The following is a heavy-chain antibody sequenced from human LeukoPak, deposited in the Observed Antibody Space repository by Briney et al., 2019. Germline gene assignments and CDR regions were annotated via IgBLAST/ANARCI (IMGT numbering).Heavy chain of an antibody. CDR3: ARDPGDGFDY. V-gene: IGHV4-4*07. D-gene: IGHD7-27*01. CDR1: GGSISSYY. CDR2: IYTSGST. Sequence: SETLSLTCTVSGGSISSYYWSWLRQPAGKGLDWIGRIYTSGSTNYNPSLKSRVTMSVDTSKNQFSLKLSSVTAADTAVYYCARDPGDGFDYWGQGTLVTVSS. J-gene: IGHJ4*02.